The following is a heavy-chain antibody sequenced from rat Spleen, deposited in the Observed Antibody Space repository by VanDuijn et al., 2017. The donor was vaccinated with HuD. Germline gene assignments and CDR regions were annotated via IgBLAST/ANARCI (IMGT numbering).Heavy chain of an antibody. J-gene: IGHJ2*01. CDR2: ISPSGGNT. CDR3: ARLDYYYSSPHYFDY. Sequence: EVQLVESGGGLVQPGRSLKLSCVASGITFSNYAMAWVRQAPTKGLEWVASISPSGGNTYYRDSVKGRFTISRDNAKSTLYLQMDSLRSEDTATYYCARLDYYYSSPHYFDYWGQGVMVTVSS. V-gene: IGHV5-25*01. CDR1: GITFSNYA. D-gene: IGHD1-2*01.